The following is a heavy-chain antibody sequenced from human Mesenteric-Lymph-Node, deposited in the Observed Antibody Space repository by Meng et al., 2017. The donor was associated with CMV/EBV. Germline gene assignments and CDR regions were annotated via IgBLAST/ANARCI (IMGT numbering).Heavy chain of an antibody. J-gene: IGHJ3*02. CDR1: GGTFSSYA. Sequence: SVKVSCKASGGTFSSYAISWVRQAPGQGLEWMGGIIPILGIANYAQKFQGRVTITADKSTSTAYMELSSLRSEDTAVYYCARDLLPSTVPHAFDIWGQGTMVTVSS. CDR3: ARDLLPSTVPHAFDI. CDR2: IIPILGIA. V-gene: IGHV1-69*10. D-gene: IGHD2/OR15-2a*01.